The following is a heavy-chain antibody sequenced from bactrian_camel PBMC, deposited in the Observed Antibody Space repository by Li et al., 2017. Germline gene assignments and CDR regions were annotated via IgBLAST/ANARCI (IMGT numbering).Heavy chain of an antibody. CDR3: ASAPLWDSCPLSTVLRYNY. D-gene: IGHD6*01. J-gene: IGHJ4*01. CDR1: GYSSYTSSSIC. Sequence: HVQLAESGGGSVQAGGSLRLSCAASGYSSYTSSSICMAWFRQAPGKEREGVATIEPDGTTNYADSVKGRFTISKDNAKNTLYLQMNSLKPEDTAMYYCASAPLWDSCPLSTVLRYNYWGQGTQVTVS. CDR2: IEPDGTT. V-gene: IGHV3S53*01.